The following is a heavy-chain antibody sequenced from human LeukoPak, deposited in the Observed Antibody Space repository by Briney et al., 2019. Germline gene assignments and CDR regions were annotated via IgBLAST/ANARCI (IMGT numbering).Heavy chain of an antibody. V-gene: IGHV3-7*04. J-gene: IGHJ4*02. CDR2: IKQDGSEK. D-gene: IGHD2-21*02. Sequence: GGSLRLSCAASGFTFSSYWMSWVRQAPGKGLEWVANIKQDGSEKYYVDSVKGRFTISRDNAKNSLYLQMNTLRAEDTAVYYCARDMVVPVVVTAIGFDYWGQGTLVTVSS. CDR3: ARDMVVPVVVTAIGFDY. CDR1: GFTFSSYW.